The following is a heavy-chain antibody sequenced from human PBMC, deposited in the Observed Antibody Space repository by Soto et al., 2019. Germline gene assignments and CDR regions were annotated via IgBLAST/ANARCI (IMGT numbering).Heavy chain of an antibody. Sequence: GGSLRLSCAASGFTFSNAWMNWVRQAPGKGLEWVGRIKSKTDGGTTDYAAPVKGRFTISRDDSKNTPYLQMNSLKTEDTAVYYCTTSNPNRYDSSGYYGVRRYYYFDYWGQGTLVTVSS. V-gene: IGHV3-15*07. CDR1: GFTFSNAW. J-gene: IGHJ4*02. CDR3: TTSNPNRYDSSGYYGVRRYYYFDY. D-gene: IGHD3-22*01. CDR2: IKSKTDGGTT.